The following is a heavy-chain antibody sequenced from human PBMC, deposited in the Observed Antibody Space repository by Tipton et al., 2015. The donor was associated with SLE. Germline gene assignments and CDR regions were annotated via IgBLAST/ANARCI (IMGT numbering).Heavy chain of an antibody. V-gene: IGHV3-23*01. CDR2: ISGSGGST. J-gene: IGHJ3*02. D-gene: IGHD5-18*01. CDR1: GFTFSSYA. CDR3: ARGQGIQDAFDI. Sequence: GSLRLSCAASGFTFSSYAMSWVHQAPGKGLEWASVISGSGGSTYYADSVKGRFTISRDNSKNTLYLQMNSLRAEDTAVYYCARGQGIQDAFDIWGQGTMVTVSS.